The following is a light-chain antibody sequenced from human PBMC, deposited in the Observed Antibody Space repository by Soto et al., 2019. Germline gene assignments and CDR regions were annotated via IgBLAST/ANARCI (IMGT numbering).Light chain of an antibody. CDR2: DVS. V-gene: IGLV2-14*01. CDR1: GSDVGGYNY. Sequence: QSALTQPASVSGSPGQSITISCTGTGSDVGGYNYVSWYQQHPGKAPKLMIYDVSNRPSGVSNRFSGSKSGNTASLTISGLQAEDEADYYCSSYTSSSTLDPYVFGPGTKLTVL. J-gene: IGLJ1*01. CDR3: SSYTSSSTLDPYV.